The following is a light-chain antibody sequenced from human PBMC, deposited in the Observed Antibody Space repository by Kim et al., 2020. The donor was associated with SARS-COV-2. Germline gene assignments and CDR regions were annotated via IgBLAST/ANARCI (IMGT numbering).Light chain of an antibody. Sequence: SPGETPPLSCRPSQSVNSNLAWYQQKPGQAPRLLISGASTRATGIPARFSGSGSGTEFTLTISSLQSEDFAVYYCQQYNDWPPAYTFGQGTKLEI. CDR1: QSVNSN. J-gene: IGKJ2*01. V-gene: IGKV3-15*01. CDR2: GAS. CDR3: QQYNDWPPAYT.